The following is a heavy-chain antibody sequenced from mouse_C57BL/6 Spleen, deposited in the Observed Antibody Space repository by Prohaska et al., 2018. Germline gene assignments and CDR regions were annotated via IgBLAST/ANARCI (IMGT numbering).Heavy chain of an antibody. CDR3: ARFLYSRGFAY. J-gene: IGHJ3*01. CDR2: INPNNGGT. Sequence: PELVKPGASVKISCKASGYTFTDYYMNWVKQSHGKSLEWIGDINPNNGGTSYNQKFKGKAILTVDKSSSTAYMELRSLTSEDSAVYYCARFLYSRGFAYWGQGTLVTVSA. D-gene: IGHD2-12*01. V-gene: IGHV1-26*01. CDR1: GYTFTDYY.